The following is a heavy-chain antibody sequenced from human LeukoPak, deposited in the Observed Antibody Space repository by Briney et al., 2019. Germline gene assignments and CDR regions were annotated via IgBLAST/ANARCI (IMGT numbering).Heavy chain of an antibody. Sequence: GGSLRLSCTASGFTFSNYWMSWVRQAPGKGLEWVANIKQDGSEKYYVDSVKGRFTISRDNAKNSLSLQMNSPRAEDTAVYYCAREGSSGTAMVTFWGQGTLVTVSS. V-gene: IGHV3-7*01. CDR3: AREGSSGTAMVTF. CDR2: IKQDGSEK. J-gene: IGHJ4*02. CDR1: GFTFSNYW. D-gene: IGHD5-18*01.